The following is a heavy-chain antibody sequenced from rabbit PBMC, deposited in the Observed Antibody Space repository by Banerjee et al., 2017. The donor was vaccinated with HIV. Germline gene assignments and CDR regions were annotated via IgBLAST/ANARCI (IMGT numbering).Heavy chain of an antibody. V-gene: IGHV1S45*01. Sequence: QEQLEESGGDLVKPEGSLTLTCTASGFSFSNKYVMCWVRQAPGKGLEWIGCIYAGSGSAYYASWAKGPFTISKTSSTTVTLQMTSLTAADTATYFCARDRDGDAGYGSLALWGPGTLVTVS. D-gene: IGHD7-1*01. CDR3: ARDRDGDAGYGSLAL. J-gene: IGHJ4*01. CDR2: IYAGSGSA. CDR1: GFSFSNKYV.